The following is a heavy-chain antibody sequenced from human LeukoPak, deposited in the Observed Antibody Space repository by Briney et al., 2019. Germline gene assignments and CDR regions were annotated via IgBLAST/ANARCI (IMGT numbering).Heavy chain of an antibody. V-gene: IGHV3-23*01. Sequence: PGGSLRLSCAASGFTFSSYAMSWVRQAPGKGLEWVSAISGSGGGTYYADSVKGRFTISRDNSKNTLYLQMNSLRAEDTAVYYCAKDLAVAGIRGWAFDIWGQGTMVTVSS. D-gene: IGHD6-19*01. CDR1: GFTFSSYA. CDR3: AKDLAVAGIRGWAFDI. CDR2: ISGSGGGT. J-gene: IGHJ3*02.